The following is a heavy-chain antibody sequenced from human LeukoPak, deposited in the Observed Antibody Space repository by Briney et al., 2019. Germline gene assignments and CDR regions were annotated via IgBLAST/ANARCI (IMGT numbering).Heavy chain of an antibody. CDR2: IKQDEGEK. CDR3: ARVAYYGSRNYFNVGERDY. J-gene: IGHJ4*02. V-gene: IGHV3-7*01. Sequence: GGSLRLSCTASGFSFSSYWMSWVRQAPGKGLEWVANIKQDEGEKYYVDSVKGRFTISRDNAKNSLYLQMNSLRAEDTAVYYCARVAYYGSRNYFNVGERDYWGQGTLVTVSS. D-gene: IGHD3-10*01. CDR1: GFSFSSYW.